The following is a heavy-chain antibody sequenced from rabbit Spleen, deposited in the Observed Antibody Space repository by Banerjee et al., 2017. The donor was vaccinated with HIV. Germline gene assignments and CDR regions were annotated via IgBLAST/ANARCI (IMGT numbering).Heavy chain of an antibody. CDR2: IYTSSGST. CDR3: ARSYSGNGYVTYAFHL. Sequence: QEQLVESGGGLVQPEGSLTLTCTASGFDLSSYYYMSWVRQAPGEGLEWIGCIYTSSGSTWYASWAKGRFTISKTSSTTVTLQMTSLTAADTATYFCARSYSGNGYVTYAFHLWGPGTLVTVS. CDR1: GFDLSSYYY. V-gene: IGHV1S45*01. J-gene: IGHJ6*01. D-gene: IGHD6-1*01.